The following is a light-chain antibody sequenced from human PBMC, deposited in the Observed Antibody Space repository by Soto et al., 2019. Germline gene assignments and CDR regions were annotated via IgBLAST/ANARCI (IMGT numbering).Light chain of an antibody. V-gene: IGKV3-15*01. CDR1: QSVSSN. CDR2: GAS. CDR3: QQYNNWPPWT. Sequence: EIVMTQSPATLSVSPGERATLSCRASQSVSSNLAWYQQKPGQAHRLLIYGASTRATGIPARFSGSGSGTEFTLTISSLQSEDLAVYYGQQYNNWPPWTVGQGKKVDLK. J-gene: IGKJ1*01.